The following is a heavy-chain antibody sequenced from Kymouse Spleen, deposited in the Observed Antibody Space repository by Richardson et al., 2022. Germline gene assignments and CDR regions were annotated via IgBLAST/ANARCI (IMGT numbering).Heavy chain of an antibody. CDR3: ATWGGYNWFDP. D-gene: IGHD3-16*02,IGHD7-27*02. CDR1: GGSFSGYY. V-gene: IGHV4-34*01. J-gene: IGHJ5*02. Sequence: QVQLQQWGAGLLKPSETLSLTCAVYGGSFSGYYWSWIRQPPGKGLEWIGEINHSGSTNYNPSLKSRVTISVDTSKNQFSLKLSSVTAADTAVYYCATWGGYNWFDPWGQGTLVTVSS. CDR2: INHSGST.